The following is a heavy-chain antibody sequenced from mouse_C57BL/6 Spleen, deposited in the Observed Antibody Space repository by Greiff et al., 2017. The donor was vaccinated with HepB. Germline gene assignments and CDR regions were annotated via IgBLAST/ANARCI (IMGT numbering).Heavy chain of an antibody. Sequence: QVHVKQSGPGLVQPSQSLSITCTVSGFSLTSYGVHWVRQSPGKGLEWLGVIWSGGSTDYNAAFISRLSISKDNSKSQVFFKMNSLQADDTAIYYCARNDWEGYYAMDYWGQGTSVTVSS. V-gene: IGHV2-2*01. J-gene: IGHJ4*01. D-gene: IGHD4-1*01. CDR2: IWSGGST. CDR3: ARNDWEGYYAMDY. CDR1: GFSLTSYG.